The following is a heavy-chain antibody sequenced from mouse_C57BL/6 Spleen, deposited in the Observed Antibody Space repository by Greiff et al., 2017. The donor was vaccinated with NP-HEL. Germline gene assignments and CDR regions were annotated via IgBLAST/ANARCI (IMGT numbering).Heavy chain of an antibody. Sequence: VQLQQSVAELVRPGASVKLSCTASGFNIKNTYMHWVKQRPEQGLEWIGRIDPANGNTKYAPKFQGKATITADTSSNTAYLQLSSLTSEDTAIYYGARFLITTERGYAMDYWGQGTSVTVSS. CDR3: ARFLITTERGYAMDY. V-gene: IGHV14-3*01. D-gene: IGHD1-1*01. J-gene: IGHJ4*01. CDR1: GFNIKNTY. CDR2: IDPANGNT.